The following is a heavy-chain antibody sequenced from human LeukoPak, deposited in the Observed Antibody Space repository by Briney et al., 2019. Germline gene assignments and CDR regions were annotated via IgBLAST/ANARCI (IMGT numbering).Heavy chain of an antibody. CDR2: ISSSSSYI. Sequence: GGSLRLSCAASGFTFDDYAMHWVRQAPGKGLEWVSSISSSSSYIYYADSVKGRFTISRDNAKNSLYLQMNSLRAEDTAVYYCARELGTVDYWGQGTLVTVSS. V-gene: IGHV3-21*01. D-gene: IGHD7-27*01. CDR3: ARELGTVDY. J-gene: IGHJ4*02. CDR1: GFTFDDYA.